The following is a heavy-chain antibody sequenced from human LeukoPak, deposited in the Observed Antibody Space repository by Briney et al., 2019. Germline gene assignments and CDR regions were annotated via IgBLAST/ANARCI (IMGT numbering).Heavy chain of an antibody. CDR2: FDPEDGET. J-gene: IGHJ4*02. D-gene: IGHD6-13*01. V-gene: IGHV1-24*01. CDR3: ATATGQQLATRPFDY. Sequence: ASVKVSCKVSGHTLTELSMHWVRQAPGKGLEWMGGFDPEDGETIYAQKFQGRVTMTEDTSTDTAYMELSSLRSEDTAVYYCATATGQQLATRPFDYWGQGTLVTVSS. CDR1: GHTLTELS.